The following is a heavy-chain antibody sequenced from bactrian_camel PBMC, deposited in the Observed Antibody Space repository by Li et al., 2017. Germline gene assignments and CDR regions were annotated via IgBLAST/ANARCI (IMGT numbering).Heavy chain of an antibody. J-gene: IGHJ4*01. CDR3: AADTHTQPSDVGGVLDRRRHNN. D-gene: IGHD2*01. CDR1: GRTPRSNC. Sequence: VQLVESGGGSVQAGGSLRLSCVISGRTPRSNCMGWFRQAPGKEREGVAAIYTDDGRTIYADDVKDRFTITYVEANRTTYLQMNSLKPEDTARYHCAADTHTQPSDVGGVLDRRRHNNWGQGTQVTVS. CDR2: IYTDDGRT. V-gene: IGHV3S42*01.